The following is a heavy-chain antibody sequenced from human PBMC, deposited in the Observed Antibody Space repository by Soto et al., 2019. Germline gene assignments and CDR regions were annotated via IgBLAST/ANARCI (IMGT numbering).Heavy chain of an antibody. J-gene: IGHJ6*02. D-gene: IGHD3-16*01. CDR1: GFTFSSYA. CDR3: AKTNFGGVVVNV. CDR2: ISNSGNT. Sequence: PGGSLRLSCAASGFTFSSYAMYWVRQAPGKGLEWVSTISNSGNTYYADSVEGRFTISRDNSKNTLYLQMNSLRAEDTAVYYCAKTNFGGVVVNVGGQGTTVTVSS. V-gene: IGHV3-23*01.